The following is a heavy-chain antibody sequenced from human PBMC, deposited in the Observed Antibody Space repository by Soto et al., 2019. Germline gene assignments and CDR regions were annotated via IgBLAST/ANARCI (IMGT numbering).Heavy chain of an antibody. CDR3: ARDRYCSGGSCLYYFDY. V-gene: IGHV3-21*01. CDR2: ISSSSSYI. CDR1: GFTFSSYS. Sequence: ESGGGLVKPGGSLRLSCAASGFTFSSYSMNWVRQAPGKGLEWVSSISSSSSYIYYADSVKGRFTISRDNAKNSLYLQMNSLRAEDTAVYYCARDRYCSGGSCLYYFDYWGQGTLVTVSS. D-gene: IGHD2-15*01. J-gene: IGHJ4*02.